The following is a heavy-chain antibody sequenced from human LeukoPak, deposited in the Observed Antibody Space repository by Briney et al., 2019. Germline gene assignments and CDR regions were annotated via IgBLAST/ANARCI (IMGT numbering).Heavy chain of an antibody. CDR3: AIHYTEDIVVGPAASPETRNNWFDP. CDR2: IHTSGST. Sequence: SETLSLTCTFSGGSITSYYWSWIRQPAGKGLEWIGRIHTSGSTNYNPSLKSRVTMSVDTSKNQFSLKLRSVTAADTALYYCAIHYTEDIVVGPAASPETRNNWFDPWGQGTLVTVSS. J-gene: IGHJ5*02. D-gene: IGHD2-2*01. V-gene: IGHV4-4*07. CDR1: GGSITSYY.